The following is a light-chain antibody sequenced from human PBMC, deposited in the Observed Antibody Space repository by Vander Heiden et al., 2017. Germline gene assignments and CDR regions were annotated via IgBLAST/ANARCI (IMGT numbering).Light chain of an antibody. J-gene: IGKJ3*01. CDR2: KAS. V-gene: IGKV1-5*03. CDR3: QQYNSYQFT. CDR1: QSISSW. Sequence: DIQMTQSPSTLSASVGDRVTITCRASQSISSWLAWYQQKPGKAPKLLIYKASSLESGVPSGFSGSGSGTEFTLTISSLQPDDFATYYCQQYNSYQFTFGPGTKVDIK.